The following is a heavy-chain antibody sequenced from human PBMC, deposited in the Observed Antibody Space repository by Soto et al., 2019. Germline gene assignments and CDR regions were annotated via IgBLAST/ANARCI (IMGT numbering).Heavy chain of an antibody. Sequence: SVKVSCKASGGTFSSYAISWVRQAPGQGLEWMGGIIPIFGTANYAQKFQGRVTITADESTSTAYMELSSLRSEDTAVYYCARITGTTPEYYYYYYGMDVWGQGTTVTVSS. CDR1: GGTFSSYA. J-gene: IGHJ6*02. CDR2: IIPIFGTA. D-gene: IGHD1-7*01. V-gene: IGHV1-69*13. CDR3: ARITGTTPEYYYYYYGMDV.